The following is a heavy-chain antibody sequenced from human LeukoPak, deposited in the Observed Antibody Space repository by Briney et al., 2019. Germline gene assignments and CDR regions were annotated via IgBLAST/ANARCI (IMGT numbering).Heavy chain of an antibody. CDR3: ARGSYYAPYYFDY. V-gene: IGHV3-23*01. J-gene: IGHJ4*02. D-gene: IGHD1-26*01. Sequence: PGGSLRLSCAASGFTFSSYAMSWVRQAPGKGLEWVSRISSSGGSTYYADSVKGRFTISRDNAKNSLFLQVNSLRDEDTAVYYCARGSYYAPYYFDYWGQGTLVTVSS. CDR2: ISSSGGST. CDR1: GFTFSSYA.